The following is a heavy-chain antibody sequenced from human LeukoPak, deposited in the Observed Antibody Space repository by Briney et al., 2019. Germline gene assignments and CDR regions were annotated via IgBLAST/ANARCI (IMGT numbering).Heavy chain of an antibody. J-gene: IGHJ4*02. CDR3: ARHDSSSWYSVDY. D-gene: IGHD6-13*01. CDR2: IDPSDSYT. CDR1: GYSFTSYW. V-gene: IGHV5-10-1*01. Sequence: GESLRISCKGSGYSFTSYWISWVRQMPGKGLEWMGRIDPSDSYTNYSPSFQGHVTISADKSISTAYLQWSSLRASDTAMYYCARHDSSSWYSVDYWGQGTLVTVSS.